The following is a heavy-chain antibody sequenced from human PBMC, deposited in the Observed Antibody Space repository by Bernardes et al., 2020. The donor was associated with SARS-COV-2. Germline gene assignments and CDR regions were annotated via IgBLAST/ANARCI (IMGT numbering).Heavy chain of an antibody. D-gene: IGHD3-10*01. Sequence: GSLRLSCAASGFTFSSYTMNWVRQAPGKGLEWVSYISSSSSTIYYADSVKGRFTISRDNAKNSLYLQMNSLRAEDTAVYYCARAGGYSPVDYWGQGTLVTVSS. CDR2: ISSSSSTI. CDR3: ARAGGYSPVDY. J-gene: IGHJ4*02. CDR1: GFTFSSYT. V-gene: IGHV3-48*04.